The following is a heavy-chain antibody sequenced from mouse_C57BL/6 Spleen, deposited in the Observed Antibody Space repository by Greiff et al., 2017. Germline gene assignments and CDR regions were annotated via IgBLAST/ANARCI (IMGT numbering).Heavy chain of an antibody. CDR3: ARSTSTMALDY. V-gene: IGHV3-6*01. CDR2: ISYDGSN. Sequence: ESGPGLVKPSQSLSLTCSVSGYSITSGYYWNWIRPFPGNQLEWMGFISYDGSNNYNPSLQNRISITRDTSKNQFFRKLNAVTTEDTATDYAARSTSTMALDYWGQGTTLTVSS. D-gene: IGHD2-1*01. CDR1: GYSITSGYY. J-gene: IGHJ2*01.